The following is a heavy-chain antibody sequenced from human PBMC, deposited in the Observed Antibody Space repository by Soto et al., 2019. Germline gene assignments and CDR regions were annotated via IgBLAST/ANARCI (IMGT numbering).Heavy chain of an antibody. J-gene: IGHJ4*02. V-gene: IGHV1-18*01. CDR2: ISAYNGNT. Sequence: QVQLVQSGAEVKKPGASVKVSCKASGYTFTSYGISWVRQAPGQGLEWMGWISAYNGNTNYAQKLQGRVTMTTDTSTSTAYMELRSLRSDDTAVYYCARSSYYDFWSGYRHNVFDYWGQGTLVTVSS. CDR3: ARSSYYDFWSGYRHNVFDY. CDR1: GYTFTSYG. D-gene: IGHD3-3*01.